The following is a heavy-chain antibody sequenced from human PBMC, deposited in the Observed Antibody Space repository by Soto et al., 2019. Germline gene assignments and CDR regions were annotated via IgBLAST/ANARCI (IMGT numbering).Heavy chain of an antibody. CDR2: FYNPGST. J-gene: IGHJ6*02. V-gene: IGHV4-59*01. Sequence: PSATLSLTCTFVCSSITRYYWSWIQQPPGMGREWSADFYNPGSTIYHPSLKSRRTVSVDMSQNQFSLNLNYVTAADTAVYYCARDLWGYCGTDCYPLDVWGQGTTVTVS. CDR3: ARDLWGYCGTDCYPLDV. D-gene: IGHD2-21*02. CDR1: CSSITRYY.